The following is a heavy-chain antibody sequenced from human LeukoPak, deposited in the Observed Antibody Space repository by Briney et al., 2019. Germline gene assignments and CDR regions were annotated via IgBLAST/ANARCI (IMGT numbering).Heavy chain of an antibody. V-gene: IGHV3-30*03. D-gene: IGHD6-19*01. CDR3: ARDPNGVAGIYYFDY. CDR2: ISYDGSNK. Sequence: GGSLRLSCAASGFTFSSYGMHWVRQAPGKGLEWVAVISYDGSNKYYADSVKGRFTISRDNSKNTLYLQMNSLRAEDTAVYYCARDPNGVAGIYYFDYWGQGTLVTVSS. CDR1: GFTFSSYG. J-gene: IGHJ4*02.